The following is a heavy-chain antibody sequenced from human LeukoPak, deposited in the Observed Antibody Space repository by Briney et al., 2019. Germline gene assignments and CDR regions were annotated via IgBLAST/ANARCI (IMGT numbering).Heavy chain of an antibody. V-gene: IGHV3-23*01. CDR3: ASGKYQLQHDY. Sequence: PGGSLRLSCAASGFTFSIYAMSWVRQAPGKGLEWVSAISGSGGSTYYADSVKGRFTISRDNARNSLYLQMNSLRDEDTAVYYCASGKYQLQHDYWGQGTLVTVSS. J-gene: IGHJ4*02. CDR1: GFTFSIYA. CDR2: ISGSGGST. D-gene: IGHD2-2*01.